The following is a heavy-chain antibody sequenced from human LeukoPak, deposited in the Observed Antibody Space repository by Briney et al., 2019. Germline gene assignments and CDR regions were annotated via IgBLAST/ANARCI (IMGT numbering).Heavy chain of an antibody. CDR3: ARLRSKEWLRFLLPQAYYMDV. CDR1: GGSFSGYY. Sequence: PSETLSLTCGVYGGSFSGYYWSWIRQPPGKGLEWIGEINHSGSTNYNPSLKSRVTISVDTSKNQFSLKLSSVTAADTAVYYCARLRSKEWLRFLLPQAYYMDVWGKGTTVTISS. V-gene: IGHV4-34*01. D-gene: IGHD5-12*01. CDR2: INHSGST. J-gene: IGHJ6*03.